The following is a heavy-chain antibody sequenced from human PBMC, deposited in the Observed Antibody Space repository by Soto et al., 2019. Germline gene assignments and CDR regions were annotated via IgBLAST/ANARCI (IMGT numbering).Heavy chain of an antibody. CDR2: TRHDGTNK. CDR3: ARDLSGPLDY. V-gene: IGHV3-33*01. CDR1: GFTFSNYG. Sequence: QVQLVQSGGGVVQRGGSLRLYCATSGFTFSNYGMHWVRLAPGKGLEWVAVTRHDGTNKYYADSVKGRCTISRDNSKNMVHLQMNSLRGEDTAVYYCARDLSGPLDYWGQGTLVTVSS. J-gene: IGHJ4*02.